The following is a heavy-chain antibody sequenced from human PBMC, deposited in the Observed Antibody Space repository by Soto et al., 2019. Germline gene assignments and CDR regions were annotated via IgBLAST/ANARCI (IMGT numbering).Heavy chain of an antibody. Sequence: EVQLLESGGGLVQPGGYLRLSCAASGFTFSSYAMSWVRQAPGKGLEWVSAISGSGGSTYYAASVKGRFTISRDTSKNTLYLQMNSLRAEDTAVDYCAKDLTISEKSWFDPWGQGTLVTVSS. J-gene: IGHJ5*02. V-gene: IGHV3-23*01. D-gene: IGHD3-3*01. CDR1: GFTFSSYA. CDR3: AKDLTISEKSWFDP. CDR2: ISGSGGST.